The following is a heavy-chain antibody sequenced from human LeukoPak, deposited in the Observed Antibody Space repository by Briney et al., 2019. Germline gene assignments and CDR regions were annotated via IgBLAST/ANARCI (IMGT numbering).Heavy chain of an antibody. D-gene: IGHD3-10*01. CDR2: ISWNSGSI. CDR1: GFTFDDYA. J-gene: IGHJ4*02. Sequence: GGSLRLSCAASGFTFDDYAMHWVRHAPGKGLEWVSGISWNSGSIGYADSVRGRFTISRDNAKNSLYLQMNSLRAEDTALYYCAKDINDYGSGWGYFDYWGQGTLVTVSS. CDR3: AKDINDYGSGWGYFDY. V-gene: IGHV3-9*01.